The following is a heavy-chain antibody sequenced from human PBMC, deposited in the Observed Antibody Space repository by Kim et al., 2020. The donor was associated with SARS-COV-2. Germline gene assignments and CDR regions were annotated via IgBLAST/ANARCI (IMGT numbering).Heavy chain of an antibody. V-gene: IGHV1-69*05. D-gene: IGHD3-22*01. Sequence: AQKFQGRVTITTDESTSTAYMELSSLRSEDTAVYYCARGLSSGYPNWFDPWGQGTLVTVSS. J-gene: IGHJ5*02. CDR3: ARGLSSGYPNWFDP.